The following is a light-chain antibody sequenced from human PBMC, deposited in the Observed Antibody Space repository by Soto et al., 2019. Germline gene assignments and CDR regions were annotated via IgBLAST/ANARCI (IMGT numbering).Light chain of an antibody. CDR2: GAS. V-gene: IGKV3-20*01. Sequence: IALTQSLGTVSLSPGERATLSCRARQSVPNNYIAWYQHKPRQAPRLLIYGASRRATGIPDRFSGSGSGTEFTLTISTLAPEDSAMYYCQQYGASPFNFGQGSKLEIK. CDR3: QQYGASPFN. J-gene: IGKJ2*01. CDR1: QSVPNNY.